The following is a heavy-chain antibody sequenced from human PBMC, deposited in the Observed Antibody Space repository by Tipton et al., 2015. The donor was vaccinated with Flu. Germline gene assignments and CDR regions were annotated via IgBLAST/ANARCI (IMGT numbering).Heavy chain of an antibody. Sequence: GSLRLSCAASGFTFSSYEMNWVRQAPGKGLEWVSYISSSGSTIYYADSVKGRFTISRDNAKNSLYLQMNSLRAEDTAVYYCARNWTGYYGSGSPSYYGMDVWGQGTTVTVSS. CDR2: ISSSGSTI. V-gene: IGHV3-48*03. J-gene: IGHJ6*02. CDR1: GFTFSSYE. CDR3: ARNWTGYYGSGSPSYYGMDV. D-gene: IGHD3-10*01.